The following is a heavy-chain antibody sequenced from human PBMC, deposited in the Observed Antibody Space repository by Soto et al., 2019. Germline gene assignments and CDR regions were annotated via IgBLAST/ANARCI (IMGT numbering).Heavy chain of an antibody. CDR1: GFTFSDYY. Sequence: GGSLRLSCAASGFTFSDYYMSWIRQAPGKGLEWVSYISSSSSYTNYADSVKGRFTISRDNAKNSLYLQMNSLRAEDTAVYYCARLWRDRKWAFDIWGQGTMVTVSS. CDR2: ISSSSSYT. V-gene: IGHV3-11*06. J-gene: IGHJ3*02. D-gene: IGHD2-21*01. CDR3: ARLWRDRKWAFDI.